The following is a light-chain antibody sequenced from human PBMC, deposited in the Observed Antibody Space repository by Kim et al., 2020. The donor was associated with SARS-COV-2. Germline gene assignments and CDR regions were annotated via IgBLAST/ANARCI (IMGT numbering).Light chain of an antibody. CDR2: QDS. V-gene: IGLV3-1*01. CDR1: KLGDKY. J-gene: IGLJ2*01. CDR3: QAWDSSTL. Sequence: VSVSPGQTASITCSGDKLGDKYACWYQQKPGQSPVLVIYQDSKRPPGIPERFSGSNSGNTATLTISGTQAMDEADYYCQAWDSSTLFGGGTQLTVL.